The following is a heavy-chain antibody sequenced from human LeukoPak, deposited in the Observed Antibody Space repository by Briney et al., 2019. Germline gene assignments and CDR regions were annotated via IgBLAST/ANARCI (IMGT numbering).Heavy chain of an antibody. J-gene: IGHJ1*01. Sequence: GGSLRLSCAASGFTFSSYGMHWVRQAPGKGLEWVAVISYDGSNKYYADSVKGRFTISRDNSKNTLYLQMNSLRAEDTAVHYCAKVGDMVRGMGYFQHWGQGTLVTVSS. D-gene: IGHD3-10*01. CDR3: AKVGDMVRGMGYFQH. V-gene: IGHV3-30*18. CDR2: ISYDGSNK. CDR1: GFTFSSYG.